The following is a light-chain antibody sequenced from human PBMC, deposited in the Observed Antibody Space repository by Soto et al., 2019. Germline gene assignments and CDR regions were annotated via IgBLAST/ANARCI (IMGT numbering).Light chain of an antibody. V-gene: IGLV2-23*01. CDR2: EGS. CDR3: CSYSGSRRFVV. CDR1: SSDVGSYNL. J-gene: IGLJ2*01. Sequence: QSALTQPASVSGSPGQSITISCTGTSSDVGSYNLVSWYQQHPGKAPKLIIYEGSKRPSGVSNRFSGSKSGNTASLTNSGVQAEEEADYYCCSYSGSRRFVVFGGGTKLTVL.